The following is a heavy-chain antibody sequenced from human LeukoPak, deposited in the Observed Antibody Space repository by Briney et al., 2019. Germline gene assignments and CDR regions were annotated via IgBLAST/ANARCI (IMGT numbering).Heavy chain of an antibody. Sequence: SETLSLTCAVYGRSFSGYYWNWIRQTPGKGLEWIGEINHSGSTNYNPSLKSRVTISVDTSKNQFSLKLSSVTAADTAVYYCAIGRLMIPFGGVIRWFDPWGQGTLVPVSS. D-gene: IGHD3-16*01. V-gene: IGHV4-34*01. CDR3: AIGRLMIPFGGVIRWFDP. CDR1: GRSFSGYY. CDR2: INHSGST. J-gene: IGHJ5*02.